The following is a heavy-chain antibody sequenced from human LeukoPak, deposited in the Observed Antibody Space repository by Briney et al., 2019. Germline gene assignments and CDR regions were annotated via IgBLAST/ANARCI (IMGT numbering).Heavy chain of an antibody. D-gene: IGHD5-24*01. V-gene: IGHV4-4*08. CDR2: IYSSGST. CDR3: ARLSLEMATISPFDY. Sequence: SETLSLTCTVSGGSMNDNYWNWVRQPPGKGLEWIGYIYSSGSTYYNPSLKSRVTISVDTSKNQFSLKLSSVTAADTAVYYCARLSLEMATISPFDYWGQGTLVTVSS. J-gene: IGHJ4*02. CDR1: GGSMNDNY.